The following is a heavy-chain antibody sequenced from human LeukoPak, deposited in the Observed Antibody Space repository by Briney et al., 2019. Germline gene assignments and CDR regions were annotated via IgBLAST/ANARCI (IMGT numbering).Heavy chain of an antibody. V-gene: IGHV4-39*01. CDR1: GGSISSSSYY. Sequence: SETLSLTCTVSGGSISSSSYYWGWIRQPPGKGLEWIGSICYSGSTYYNPSLKSRATISVDTSKNQFSLKLSSVTAADTAVYYCARRVWFGNYYYYMDVWGKGTTVTISS. CDR2: ICYSGST. CDR3: ARRVWFGNYYYYMDV. D-gene: IGHD3-10*01. J-gene: IGHJ6*03.